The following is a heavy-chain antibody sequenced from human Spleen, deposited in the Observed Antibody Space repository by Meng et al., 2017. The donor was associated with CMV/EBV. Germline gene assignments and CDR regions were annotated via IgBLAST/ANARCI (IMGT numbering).Heavy chain of an antibody. Sequence: GESLKISCAASGFTFSSYSMNWVRQAPGKGLEWVSYISSSSSTIYYADSVKGRFTISRDNAKNSLYLQMNSLRAEDTAVYYCARVRGVTPAARMDVWGQGTTVTVSS. CDR3: ARVRGVTPAARMDV. V-gene: IGHV3-48*04. CDR2: ISSSSSTI. D-gene: IGHD3-10*01. CDR1: GFTFSSYS. J-gene: IGHJ6*02.